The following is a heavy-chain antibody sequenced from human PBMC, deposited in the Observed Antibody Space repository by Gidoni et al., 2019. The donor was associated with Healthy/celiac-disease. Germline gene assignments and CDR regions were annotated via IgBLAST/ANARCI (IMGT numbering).Heavy chain of an antibody. CDR1: GFTFSSYG. J-gene: IGHJ2*01. Sequence: QVQLVESGGGVVQPGRSLRLSCAASGFTFSSYGMHWVRQAPGKGLEWVAVISYDGSNKYYADSVKGRFTISRDNSKNTLYLQMNSLRAEDTAVYYCAKDGYGGNFNWYFDLWGRGTLVTVSS. V-gene: IGHV3-30*18. CDR3: AKDGYGGNFNWYFDL. CDR2: ISYDGSNK. D-gene: IGHD4-17*01.